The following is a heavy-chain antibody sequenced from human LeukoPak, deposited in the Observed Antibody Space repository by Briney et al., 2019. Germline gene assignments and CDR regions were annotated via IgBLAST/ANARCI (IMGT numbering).Heavy chain of an antibody. CDR2: IYYSGST. CDR3: ARGGWSLDY. D-gene: IGHD1-26*01. J-gene: IGHJ4*02. V-gene: IGHV4-59*01. CDR1: GGSISSYY. Sequence: SETLSFTCTVSGGSISSYYWSWIRHPPGKGLEWVGYIYYSGSTSYNPSLKSRVTISVDTSKNQFSLKLSSVTAADTAVYYCARGGWSLDYWGQGTLVTVSS.